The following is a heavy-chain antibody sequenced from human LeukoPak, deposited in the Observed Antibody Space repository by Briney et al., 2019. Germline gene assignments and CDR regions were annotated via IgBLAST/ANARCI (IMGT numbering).Heavy chain of an antibody. Sequence: GGSLRLSCAASGFTFSSYATSWVRQAPGKGLEWVSVISGSGDSTYYADSVKGRFAISRDNSKNRLYLQMNSLRAEDAAVYYCAKGRVFDYWGQGTLVTVSS. J-gene: IGHJ4*02. CDR3: AKGRVFDY. CDR2: ISGSGDST. CDR1: GFTFSSYA. D-gene: IGHD3-10*01. V-gene: IGHV3-23*01.